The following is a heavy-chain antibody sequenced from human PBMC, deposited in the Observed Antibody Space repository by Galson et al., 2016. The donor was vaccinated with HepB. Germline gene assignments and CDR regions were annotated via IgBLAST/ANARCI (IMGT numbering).Heavy chain of an antibody. V-gene: IGHV5-51*01. D-gene: IGHD6-6*01. J-gene: IGHJ4*02. CDR1: GYSFTNYW. Sequence: QSGAEVTKPGESLKISCKGSGYSFTNYWIGWVRQMPGKGLEWMGIFYPGDSDSRYSPSFQGQVTISADKSISTAYLQWNSLRASDTAIYYCARRDSGSSAVGYGGQGTPVTVAS. CDR3: ARRDSGSSAVGY. CDR2: FYPGDSDS.